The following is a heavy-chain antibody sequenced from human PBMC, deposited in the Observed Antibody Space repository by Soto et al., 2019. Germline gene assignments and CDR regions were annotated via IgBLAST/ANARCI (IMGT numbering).Heavy chain of an antibody. J-gene: IGHJ6*01. Sequence: SESMSLTRAVYAGSASAYYGGWFRQVPEKGMEWIGEINHRGRPNYNPSLKSRVTISVDTSKNQLSLKLSSVTAAATAVYYCARVVVDDEFQDYYQYGMYVRPHRTTGTGSS. D-gene: IGHD3-22*01. CDR3: ARVVVDDEFQDYYQYGMYV. CDR1: AGSASAYY. V-gene: IGHV4-34*01. CDR2: INHRGRP.